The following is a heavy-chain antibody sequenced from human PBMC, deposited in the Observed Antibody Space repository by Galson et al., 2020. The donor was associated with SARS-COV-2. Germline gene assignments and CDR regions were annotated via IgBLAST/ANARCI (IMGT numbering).Heavy chain of an antibody. D-gene: IGHD1-26*01. CDR3: ARANSGSYYYGLDV. Sequence: GGSLRLSCAASGFTFSSYAMHWVRQAPGKGLEWVAIISHDGSNKYYADSVKGRFTISRDNSKSTLYLHMNSLRAEDTAVYYCARANSGSYYYGLDVWGQGTTVTVSS. V-gene: IGHV3-30-3*01. J-gene: IGHJ6*02. CDR1: GFTFSSYA. CDR2: ISHDGSNK.